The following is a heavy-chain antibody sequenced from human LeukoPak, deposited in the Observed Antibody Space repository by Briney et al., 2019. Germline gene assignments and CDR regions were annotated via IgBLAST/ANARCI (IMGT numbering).Heavy chain of an antibody. V-gene: IGHV1-18*01. CDR2: ISAYNGNT. J-gene: IGHJ4*02. CDR3: ARDRDPHSNSCLDY. Sequence: ASVKVSCKASGYTFTSYGISWVRQAPGQGLEWMGWISAYNGNTNYAQKLQGRVTMTTDTSTSTAYMELRSLRSDDTAVYYCARDRDPHSNSCLDYWGQGTLVTVSS. D-gene: IGHD6-6*01. CDR1: GYTFTSYG.